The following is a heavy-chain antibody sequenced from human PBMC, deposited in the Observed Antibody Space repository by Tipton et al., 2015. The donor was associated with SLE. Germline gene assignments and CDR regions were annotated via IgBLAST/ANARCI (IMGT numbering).Heavy chain of an antibody. V-gene: IGHV5-51*01. CDR3: ARRLTALAGC. Sequence: VQLVQSGAQVKKSGESLKISCKASGYNFTDHWIAWVRQMPGKGLEWMGIIHPGDSDTRYSPSFQGQVTISLDKSINTAYLHWSSLKASDSAIYYCARRLTALAGCWGQGTLFTVSS. J-gene: IGHJ4*02. CDR2: IHPGDSDT. D-gene: IGHD5-18*01. CDR1: GYNFTDHW.